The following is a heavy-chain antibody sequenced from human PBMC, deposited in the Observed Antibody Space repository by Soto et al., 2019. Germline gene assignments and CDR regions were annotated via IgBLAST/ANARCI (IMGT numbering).Heavy chain of an antibody. CDR2: ISYDGSNK. J-gene: IGHJ4*02. V-gene: IGHV3-30*03. D-gene: IGHD2-8*01. Sequence: QVQLVESGGGVVQPGRSLRLSCAXSXXXXXXYGXXXVRQXXGKGLEWVAVISYDGSNKYYADSVKGRFTISRDNSKNTLYLQMNSLRAEXXAXYXCXKXXGCMPSWGQGTLVTVSS. CDR3: XKXXGCMPS. CDR1: XXXXXXYG.